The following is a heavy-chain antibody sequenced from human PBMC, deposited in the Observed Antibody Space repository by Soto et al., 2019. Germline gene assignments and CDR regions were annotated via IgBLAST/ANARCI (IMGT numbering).Heavy chain of an antibody. J-gene: IGHJ4*02. CDR3: ARVQRGYYDSSGYYRFDY. CDR2: IYYSGST. CDR1: GGSVSSGSYY. Sequence: PSETLSLTCTVSGGSVSSGSYYWSWIRQPPGKGLEWIGYIYYSGSTNYNPSLKSRVTISVDTSKNQFSLKLSSVTAADTAVYYCARVQRGYYDSSGYYRFDYWGQGTLVTVSS. V-gene: IGHV4-61*01. D-gene: IGHD3-22*01.